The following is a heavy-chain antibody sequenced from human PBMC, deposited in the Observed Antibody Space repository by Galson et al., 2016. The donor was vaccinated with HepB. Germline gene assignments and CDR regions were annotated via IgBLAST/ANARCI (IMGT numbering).Heavy chain of an antibody. V-gene: IGHV3-64D*06. Sequence: SLRLSCAASGFIFNAYAIHWVRQAPGKGLEFVSAISGNGGTTHYPDSVKGRFTISRDNSKNTLCLQMSSLRADDTAVYYCVRDQGWYNHWGQGTLVTVSS. CDR3: VRDQGWYNH. J-gene: IGHJ5*02. D-gene: IGHD6-19*01. CDR2: ISGNGGTT. CDR1: GFIFNAYA.